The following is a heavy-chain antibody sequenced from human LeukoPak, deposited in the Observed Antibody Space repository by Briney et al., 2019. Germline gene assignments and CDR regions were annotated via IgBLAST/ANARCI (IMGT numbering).Heavy chain of an antibody. D-gene: IGHD5-18*01. Sequence: QPGGSLRLSCAASGFTFDDYAMHWVRQAPGKGLEWVSGISWNSGSIGYADSVKGRFTISRDNAKNSLYLQMNSLRAEDMALYYCAKGIGYSYGGNWFDPWGQGTLVTVSS. J-gene: IGHJ5*02. CDR1: GFTFDDYA. CDR3: AKGIGYSYGGNWFDP. CDR2: ISWNSGSI. V-gene: IGHV3-9*03.